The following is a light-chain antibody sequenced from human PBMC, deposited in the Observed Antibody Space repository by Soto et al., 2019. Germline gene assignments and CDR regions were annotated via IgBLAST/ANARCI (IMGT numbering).Light chain of an antibody. CDR3: QKTYSTPTWK. J-gene: IGKJ1*01. V-gene: IGKV1-12*01. CDR1: QGISSW. CDR2: AAS. Sequence: IHMIQSPCSVSASLGGRVSITCLSSQGISSWLAWYQKKPGKAPKLLIYAASSLQSGVPSRFSGSGSGTDFTLTISSLKPEDFATYYCQKTYSTPTWKLGKWTKVDIK.